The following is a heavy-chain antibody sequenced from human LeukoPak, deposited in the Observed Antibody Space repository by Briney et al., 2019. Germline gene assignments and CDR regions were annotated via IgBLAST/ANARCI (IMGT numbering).Heavy chain of an antibody. V-gene: IGHV3-74*01. CDR2: INSDGSST. Sequence: GGSLRLSCAVSGFTFSSYWMHWVRQAPGKGLVWVSRINSDGSSTSYADSVKGRFTISRDNAKNTLYLQMNSLRAEDTAVYYCAREGRFVSIQHWGQGTLVTVSS. D-gene: IGHD3-3*01. CDR3: AREGRFVSIQH. J-gene: IGHJ1*01. CDR1: GFTFSSYW.